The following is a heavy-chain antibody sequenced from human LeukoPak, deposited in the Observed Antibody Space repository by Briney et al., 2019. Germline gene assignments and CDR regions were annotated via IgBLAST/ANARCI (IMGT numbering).Heavy chain of an antibody. CDR1: GGSISSSSYY. J-gene: IGHJ3*02. D-gene: IGHD3-3*01. Sequence: PSETLSLTCTVSGGSISSSSYYWGWIRQPPGKGLEWIGSIYYSGSTYYNPSLKSRVTISVDTSKNQFSLKLSSVTAADTAVYYCARGHLTNLWAFDIWGQGTMVTVSS. V-gene: IGHV4-39*07. CDR2: IYYSGST. CDR3: ARGHLTNLWAFDI.